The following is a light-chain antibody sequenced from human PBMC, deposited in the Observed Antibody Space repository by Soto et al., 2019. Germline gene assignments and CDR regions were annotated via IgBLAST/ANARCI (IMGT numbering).Light chain of an antibody. Sequence: QSALTQPASVSGSPGQSITIPCTGTTSDVGGYDLVSWYQQHPGKAPKLMIYEVTDRPSGVSNRFSGSKSGNTASLTISGLQAEDEAEYYCSSYTNINTRACVFGTGTKVTVL. J-gene: IGLJ1*01. CDR1: TSDVGGYDL. CDR3: SSYTNINTRACV. V-gene: IGLV2-14*02. CDR2: EVT.